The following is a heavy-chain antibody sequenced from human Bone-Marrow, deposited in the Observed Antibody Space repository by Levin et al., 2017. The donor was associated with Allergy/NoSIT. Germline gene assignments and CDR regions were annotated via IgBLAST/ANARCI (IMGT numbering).Heavy chain of an antibody. Sequence: GESLKISCKASGYTFTSYAMHWVRQAPGQRLEWMGWINAGNGNTKYSQKFQGRVTITRDTSASTAYMELSSLRSEDTAVYYCAREAVAGTLDYWGQGTLVTVSS. D-gene: IGHD6-19*01. CDR1: GYTFTSYA. CDR3: AREAVAGTLDY. V-gene: IGHV1-3*01. CDR2: INAGNGNT. J-gene: IGHJ4*02.